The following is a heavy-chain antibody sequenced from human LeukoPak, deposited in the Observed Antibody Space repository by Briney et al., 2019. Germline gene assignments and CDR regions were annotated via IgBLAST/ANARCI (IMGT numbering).Heavy chain of an antibody. CDR3: ARGLYAAAFDS. D-gene: IGHD2-2*01. CDR2: IYTGGTT. J-gene: IGHJ4*02. Sequence: GRSLRLSCAASGFTVSGNYMSWVRQAPGKGLEWVSIIYTGGTTYYADSVKGRFTISRDNSKNTLYLQMNSLGAEDTAVYYCARGLYAAAFDSWGQGTLVTVSS. V-gene: IGHV3-53*01. CDR1: GFTVSGNY.